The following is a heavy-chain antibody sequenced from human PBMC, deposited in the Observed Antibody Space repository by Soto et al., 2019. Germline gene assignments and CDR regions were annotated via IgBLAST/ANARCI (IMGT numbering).Heavy chain of an antibody. Sequence: PGGSLRLSCAASGFTFSSYAMHWVRQAPGKGLEWVAVISYDGSNKYYADSVKGRFTISRDNSKNTLYLQMNSLRAEDTAVYYCARDLEKLGPNYYGMDVWGQGTTVTVS. V-gene: IGHV3-30-3*01. CDR1: GFTFSSYA. J-gene: IGHJ6*02. CDR2: ISYDGSNK. CDR3: ARDLEKLGPNYYGMDV. D-gene: IGHD6-13*01.